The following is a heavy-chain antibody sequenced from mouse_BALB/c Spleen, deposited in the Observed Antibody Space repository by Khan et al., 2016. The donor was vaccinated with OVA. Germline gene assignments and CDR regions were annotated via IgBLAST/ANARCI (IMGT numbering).Heavy chain of an antibody. J-gene: IGHJ4*01. CDR2: ISSAGTFT. V-gene: IGHV5-6*01. CDR1: GFTFSTYG. CDR3: ARHWVGIMDY. Sequence: EVELVESGGDLVKPGGSLKLSCAASGFTFSTYGMSWVRQTPDKRLEWVATISSAGTFTYYPDSVKGRFTISRDNAKNTLYLQVNRLRSEDTAKYYCARHWVGIMDYWGQGTSLTVSS. D-gene: IGHD1-1*01.